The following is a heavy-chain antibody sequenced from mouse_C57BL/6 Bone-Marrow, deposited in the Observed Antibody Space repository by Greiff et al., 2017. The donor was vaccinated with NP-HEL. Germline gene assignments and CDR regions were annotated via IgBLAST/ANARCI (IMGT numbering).Heavy chain of an antibody. CDR1: GYTFTSYW. CDR2: IYPGSGST. J-gene: IGHJ2*01. D-gene: IGHD1-1*01. Sequence: QVQLQQPGAELVKPGASVKMSCKASGYTFTSYWITWVKQRPGQGLEWIGDIYPGSGSTNYHEKFKSKATLTVDTSSSTAYMQLSRLTSEDSADEYWARRGLLLRSLDYWGQGTTLTVSA. CDR3: ARRGLLLRSLDY. V-gene: IGHV1-55*01.